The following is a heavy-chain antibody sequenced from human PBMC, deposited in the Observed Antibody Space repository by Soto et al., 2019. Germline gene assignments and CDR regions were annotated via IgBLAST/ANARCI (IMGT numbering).Heavy chain of an antibody. V-gene: IGHV4-59*01. CDR1: GGTIISYY. CDR3: ARDRDEVWSGYYRNPTYYDDMEV. D-gene: IGHD3-3*01. J-gene: IGHJ6*01. Sequence: SATLSLTCTVSGGTIISYYWSWILQPPGKGLEWIGYIYYSGSTNYNPSLKSRVTISVDTSKNQFSLKLSSVTAADTAVYYCARDRDEVWSGYYRNPTYYDDMEVLGQGSSV. CDR2: IYYSGST.